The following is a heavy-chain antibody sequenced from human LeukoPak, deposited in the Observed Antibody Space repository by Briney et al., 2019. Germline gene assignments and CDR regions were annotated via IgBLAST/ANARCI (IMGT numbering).Heavy chain of an antibody. CDR2: MYLSGTT. CDR3: AGLVGRYSSGLYYYYFDY. CDR1: GGSINSLDL. V-gene: IGHV4-4*02. J-gene: IGHJ4*02. D-gene: IGHD3-22*01. Sequence: SGTLSLTCTVSGGSINSLDLWSWVRQPPGKGLEWIGEMYLSGTTHSNPSVKSRVTISIDKSKNQFFLNLSSVTAADTAVYYCAGLVGRYSSGLYYYYFDYWGQGTLVTVSS.